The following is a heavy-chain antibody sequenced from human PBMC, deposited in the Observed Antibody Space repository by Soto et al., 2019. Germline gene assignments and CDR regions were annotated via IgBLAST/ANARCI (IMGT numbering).Heavy chain of an antibody. CDR1: GGSFSGYY. CDR3: ATVVIPGTRHTDFDS. CDR2: INHSGST. Sequence: KTSETLSLTCAVYGGSFSGYYWSWIRQPPGKGLEWIGEINHSGSTNYNPSLKSRVTISVDTSKNQFSLNLTSVTATDTAVYYCATVVIPGTRHTDFDSRGQGVSVTVSS. D-gene: IGHD2-21*01. J-gene: IGHJ5*01. V-gene: IGHV4-34*01.